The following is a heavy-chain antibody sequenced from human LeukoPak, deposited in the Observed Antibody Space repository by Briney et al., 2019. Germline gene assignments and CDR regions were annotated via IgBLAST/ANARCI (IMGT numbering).Heavy chain of an antibody. CDR3: ARDPYGSGSYYYDY. D-gene: IGHD3-10*01. CDR2: ISSSSGTI. Sequence: GGSLRLSCAASGFTLSSYSMNWVRQAPGRGLEWVSFISSSSGTIYYADSVKGRFTISRDNAKNSLHLQMNSLRAEDTAVYYCARDPYGSGSYYYDYWGQGTLVTVSS. V-gene: IGHV3-48*01. J-gene: IGHJ4*02. CDR1: GFTLSSYS.